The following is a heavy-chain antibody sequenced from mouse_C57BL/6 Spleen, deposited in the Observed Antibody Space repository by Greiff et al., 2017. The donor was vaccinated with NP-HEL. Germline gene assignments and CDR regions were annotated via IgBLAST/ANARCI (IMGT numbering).Heavy chain of an antibody. CDR2: INPGSGGT. CDR1: GYAFTNYL. CDR3: ARSNYYGSSSRFAY. V-gene: IGHV1-54*01. D-gene: IGHD1-1*01. Sequence: QVQLQQSGAELVRPGTSVKVSCKASGYAFTNYLIEWVKQRPGQGLEWIGVINPGSGGTNYNEKFKGKATLTADKSSSTAYMQLSSLTSEESAVYFCARSNYYGSSSRFAYWGQGTLVTVSA. J-gene: IGHJ3*01.